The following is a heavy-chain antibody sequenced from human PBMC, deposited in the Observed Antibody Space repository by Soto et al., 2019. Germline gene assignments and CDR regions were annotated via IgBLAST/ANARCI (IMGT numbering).Heavy chain of an antibody. Sequence: QVQLVESGGGVVQPGRSLRLSCAASGFTFSSYGMHWVHQAPGKGLEWVAVISYDGSNKYYADSVKGRFTIPRDNSKNTLYLQMNSLRAEDTAVYYCAKGVFLRAITFGGVSAWGQGTLVTVSS. CDR1: GFTFSSYG. D-gene: IGHD3-16*01. V-gene: IGHV3-30*18. J-gene: IGHJ5*02. CDR2: ISYDGSNK. CDR3: AKGVFLRAITFGGVSA.